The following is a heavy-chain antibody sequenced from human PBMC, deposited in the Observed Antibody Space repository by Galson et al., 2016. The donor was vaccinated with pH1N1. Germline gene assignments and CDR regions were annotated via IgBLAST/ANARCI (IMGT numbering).Heavy chain of an antibody. CDR2: ISLGGSYI. CDR1: GNTFSTSW. D-gene: IGHD4-17*01. Sequence: QSGAEVKKPGESLKISCQGSGNTFSTSWIGWVRQMPGKGLEWMGIISLGGSYIRYRPSFQGKVSISADKSINTVYLQWGSLKASDTAIYYCARQYDFGDYRGDAFDIWGQGTMVIVSS. CDR3: ARQYDFGDYRGDAFDI. V-gene: IGHV5-51*03. J-gene: IGHJ3*02.